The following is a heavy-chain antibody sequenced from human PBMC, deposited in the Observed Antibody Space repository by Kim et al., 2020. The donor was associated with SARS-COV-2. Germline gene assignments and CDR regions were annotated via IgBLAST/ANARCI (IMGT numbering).Heavy chain of an antibody. V-gene: IGHV3-23*01. CDR1: GFIFNSYA. CDR2: ITGTGGTT. CDR3: ARVAKIMSATAYYFDS. Sequence: GGSLRLSCAASGFIFNSYAMSWVRQGPRKGLEWVSAITGTGGTTYYSDSVKGRFTISRDNSKNTLYLQMNSLRAEDSAVYYCARVAKIMSATAYYFDSWGQGTLVTVSS. D-gene: IGHD2-21*02. J-gene: IGHJ4*02.